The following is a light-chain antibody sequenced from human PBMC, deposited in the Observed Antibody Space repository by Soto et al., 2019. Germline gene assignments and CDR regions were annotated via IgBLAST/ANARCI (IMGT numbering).Light chain of an antibody. Sequence: EIVFTQSPATLSLSPGEGANISCRASQSVTTYLAWYQQKPGQAPRLLIYDASDRATGIPARFSGSGSGTDFTLTISSLEPEDFAVYYCQQRSNWPPSITFGQGTRLEIK. J-gene: IGKJ5*01. CDR3: QQRSNWPPSIT. CDR1: QSVTTY. V-gene: IGKV3-11*01. CDR2: DAS.